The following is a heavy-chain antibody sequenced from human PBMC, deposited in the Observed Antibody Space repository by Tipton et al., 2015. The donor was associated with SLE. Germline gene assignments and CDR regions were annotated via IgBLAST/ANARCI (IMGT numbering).Heavy chain of an antibody. D-gene: IGHD2-2*01. J-gene: IGHJ4*02. V-gene: IGHV6-1*01. Sequence: GLVKPSQTLSLTCAISGDSVSTNSAAWTWIRQSPSRGLEWLGRTYYRSKWYSDYAVSVKSRITINPDTSKNQFPLQLNSVTPEDTAVYYCARVWGTGSRGVDYWGQGTLVTVSS. CDR1: GDSVSTNSAA. CDR3: ARVWGTGSRGVDY. CDR2: TYYRSKWYS.